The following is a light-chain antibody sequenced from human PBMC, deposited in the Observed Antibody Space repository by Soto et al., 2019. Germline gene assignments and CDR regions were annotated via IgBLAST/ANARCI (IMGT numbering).Light chain of an antibody. CDR3: QQSNSTPYT. CDR1: QSISSY. J-gene: IGKJ2*01. CDR2: AAS. V-gene: IGKV1-39*01. Sequence: DIQMTQSPSSLSASVGDRVTITCRASQSISSYLNWYQQKPGEAPKLLIYAASNLQSGVPSRFSGSGSGTDFTLTISSLQPEDFATYYCQQSNSTPYTFGQGTKLEIK.